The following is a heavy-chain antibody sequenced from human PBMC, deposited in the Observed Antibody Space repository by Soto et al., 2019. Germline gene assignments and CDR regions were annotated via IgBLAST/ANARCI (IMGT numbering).Heavy chain of an antibody. D-gene: IGHD2-15*01. V-gene: IGHV1-69*12. CDR1: GGTFSSYA. J-gene: IGHJ6*02. Sequence: QFQLVQSGAEVKKPGYSVKVSCKDSGGTFSSYAISGVRQAPGQGREWMGGTIPIFGTANYSQKFQGRVTITADASTRTAYLGMSSLRYEDPAVYYYARHPGGRGSYYGMDVRGQGTTVTVSS. CDR2: TIPIFGTA. CDR3: ARHPGGRGSYYGMDV.